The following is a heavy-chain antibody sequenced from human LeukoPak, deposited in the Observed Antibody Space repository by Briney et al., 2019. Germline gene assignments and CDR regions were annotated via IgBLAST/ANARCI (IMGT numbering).Heavy chain of an antibody. J-gene: IGHJ4*02. D-gene: IGHD1-26*01. V-gene: IGHV3-21*01. CDR3: ARDISGSYPPFDY. CDR2: ISSSSSYI. CDR1: GFTFSSYS. Sequence: GGSLRLSCAASGFTFSSYSMNWVRQAPGKGQEWVSSISSSSSYIYYADSVKGRFTISRDNAKNSLYLQMNSLRAEDTAVYYCARDISGSYPPFDYWGQGTLVTVSA.